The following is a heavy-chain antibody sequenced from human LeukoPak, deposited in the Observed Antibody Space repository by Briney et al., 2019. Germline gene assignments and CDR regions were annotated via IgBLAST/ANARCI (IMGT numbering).Heavy chain of an antibody. CDR2: IYHSGST. V-gene: IGHV4-4*02. Sequence: SGTLSLTCAVSGGSISSSNWWSWVRQPPGKGLEWIGEIYHSGSTNYNPSLKSRVTISVDKSKNQFSLKLSSVTAADTAVYYCARGYCSGGSCYSVAFDIWGQGTMVTVSS. CDR3: ARGYCSGGSCYSVAFDI. D-gene: IGHD2-15*01. J-gene: IGHJ3*02. CDR1: GGSISSSNW.